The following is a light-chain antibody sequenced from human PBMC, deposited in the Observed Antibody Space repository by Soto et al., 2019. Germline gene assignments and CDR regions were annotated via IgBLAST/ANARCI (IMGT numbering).Light chain of an antibody. J-gene: IGLJ3*02. CDR1: TSDVGGYNY. CDR2: EVT. V-gene: IGLV2-14*01. CDR3: SSYTSDNTLA. Sequence: QSALTQPASVSGSPGQSITISCTGTTSDVGGYNYVSWYQQYPGKAPKLMIYEVTNRPSGVSNRFSGSKSGSTASLTISGLQAEDEADYYCSSYTSDNTLAFGGGTKVTVL.